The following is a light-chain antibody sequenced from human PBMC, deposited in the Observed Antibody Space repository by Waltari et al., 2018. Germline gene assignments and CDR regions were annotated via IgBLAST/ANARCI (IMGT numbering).Light chain of an antibody. J-gene: IGLJ1*01. CDR3: CSYAGSYTFAV. V-gene: IGLV2-11*01. CDR2: EVS. CDR1: SSDVGAYNY. Sequence: QSALTQPRSVSVSPGLSVTIPCTGTSSDVGAYNYVSCYQQHPGKAPKLMIYEVSNRPSGISDRFSGSKSGNTAALTISGLQAEDEADYYCCSYAGSYTFAVFGTGTKVTV.